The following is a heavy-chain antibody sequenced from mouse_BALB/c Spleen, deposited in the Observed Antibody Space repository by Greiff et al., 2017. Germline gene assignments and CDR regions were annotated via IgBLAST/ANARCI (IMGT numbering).Heavy chain of an antibody. CDR3: ARGRYDVYAY. D-gene: IGHD2-14*01. J-gene: IGHJ3*01. CDR2: INPSTGYT. CDR1: GYTFTSYW. V-gene: IGHV1-7*01. Sequence: QVQLQQPGAELVKPGASVKLSCKASGYTFTSYWMHWVKQRPGQGLEWIGYINPSTGYTEYNQKFKDKATLTADKSSSTAYMQLSSLTSEDSAVYYCARGRYDVYAYWGQGTLVTVSA.